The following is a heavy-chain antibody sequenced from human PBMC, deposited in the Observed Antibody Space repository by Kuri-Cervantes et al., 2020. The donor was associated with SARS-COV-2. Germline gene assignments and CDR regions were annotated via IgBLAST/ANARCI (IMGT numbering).Heavy chain of an antibody. CDR3: ARISRTYAFDI. Sequence: GSLRLSCTVSGGSISSYYWSWIRQPAGKGLEWIGRIYTSGGTNYNPSLKSRATMSVDTSKNQFSLKLSSVTAADTAVYYCARISRTYAFDIWGQGTMVTVSS. CDR1: GGSISSYY. CDR2: IYTSGGT. D-gene: IGHD1-14*01. J-gene: IGHJ3*02. V-gene: IGHV4-4*07.